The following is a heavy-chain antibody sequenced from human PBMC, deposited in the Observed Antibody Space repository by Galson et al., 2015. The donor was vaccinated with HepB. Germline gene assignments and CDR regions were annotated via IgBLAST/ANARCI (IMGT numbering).Heavy chain of an antibody. D-gene: IGHD4-17*01. Sequence: SLRLSCAASGFTSSSYAMSWARQAPGKGLEWVSAISGSGGSTYYADSVKGRFTISRDNSKNTLYLQMNSLRAEDTAVYYCAKDNGDYGDYLFDYWGQGTLVTVSS. CDR3: AKDNGDYGDYLFDY. J-gene: IGHJ4*02. V-gene: IGHV3-23*01. CDR1: GFTSSSYA. CDR2: ISGSGGST.